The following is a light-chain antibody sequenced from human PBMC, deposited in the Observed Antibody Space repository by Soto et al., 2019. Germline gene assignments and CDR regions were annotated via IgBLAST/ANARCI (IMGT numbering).Light chain of an antibody. CDR1: QSISSW. CDR2: KAS. V-gene: IGKV1-5*03. Sequence: DIQMTQSPSTLSASVGDRVTITCRASQSISSWLDWYQQKPGKAPKLLIYKASSLESGVPSRFSGSGSGTEFTLTISSLQPDEIATYYCQQYNSYPWTFGQGTKVEIK. CDR3: QQYNSYPWT. J-gene: IGKJ1*01.